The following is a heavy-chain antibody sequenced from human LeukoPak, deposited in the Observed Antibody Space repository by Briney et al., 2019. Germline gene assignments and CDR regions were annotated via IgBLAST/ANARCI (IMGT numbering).Heavy chain of an antibody. D-gene: IGHD2-8*01. Sequence: GASVMVSCTASGYTFTSYYMHWVRQAPGQGLEWMGIINPSGGSTSYAQKLQGRVTMTTDTSTSTAYMELRSLRSDDTAVYYCARGSIVLRDWFDPWGQGTLVTVSS. CDR1: GYTFTSYY. V-gene: IGHV1-46*01. J-gene: IGHJ5*02. CDR3: ARGSIVLRDWFDP. CDR2: INPSGGST.